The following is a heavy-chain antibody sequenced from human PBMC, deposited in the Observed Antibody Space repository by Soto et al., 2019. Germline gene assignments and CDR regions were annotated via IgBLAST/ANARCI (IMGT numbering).Heavy chain of an antibody. CDR3: ARSDPPTIVVEAY. J-gene: IGHJ4*02. V-gene: IGHV1-69*02. CDR2: IIPILGIA. CDR1: GGTFSSYT. D-gene: IGHD2-2*01. Sequence: ASVKVSCKASGGTFSSYTISWVRQAPGQGLEWMGRIIPILGIANYAQKFQGRVTITADKSTSTAYMELSSLRSEDTAVYYCARSDPPTIVVEAYWGQGTLVTVSS.